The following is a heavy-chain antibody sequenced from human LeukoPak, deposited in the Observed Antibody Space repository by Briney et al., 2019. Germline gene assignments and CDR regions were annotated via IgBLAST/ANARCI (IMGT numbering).Heavy chain of an antibody. CDR2: IYYSGST. CDR1: GGSISSGGYY. Sequence: SQTPSLTCTVSGGSISSGGYYWSWIRQHPGKGLEWIGYIYYSGSTYYNPSLKSRVTISVDTSKNQFSLKLSSVTAADTAVYYCARDYCSGGSCYDYWGQGTLVTVSS. V-gene: IGHV4-31*03. J-gene: IGHJ4*02. D-gene: IGHD2-15*01. CDR3: ARDYCSGGSCYDY.